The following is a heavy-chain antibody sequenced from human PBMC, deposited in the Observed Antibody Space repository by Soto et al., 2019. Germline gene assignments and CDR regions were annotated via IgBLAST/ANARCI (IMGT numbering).Heavy chain of an antibody. D-gene: IGHD5-12*01. V-gene: IGHV1-3*01. Sequence: ASVKVSCKASGYTFTSYAMHWVRQAPGQRLEWMGWINADNGNTNYSQKLQGRVTMTTDTSTSTAYMELRSLRSDDTAVYYCATYSGYDYHQFTYWGQGTLVTVSS. CDR1: GYTFTSYA. CDR3: ATYSGYDYHQFTY. J-gene: IGHJ4*02. CDR2: INADNGNT.